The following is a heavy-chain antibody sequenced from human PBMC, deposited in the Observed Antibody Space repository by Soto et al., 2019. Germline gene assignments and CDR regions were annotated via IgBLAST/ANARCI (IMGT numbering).Heavy chain of an antibody. CDR1: GFTFNTYA. V-gene: IGHV3-30*04. J-gene: IGHJ4*02. CDR3: ARGAITVPRGVDY. D-gene: IGHD1-26*01. Sequence: QVHLEESGGGVVHPGRSLRLSCAASGFTFNTYAVHWVRQAPGKGLEWVAVVSSDGSIKYYSDSVKGRFSISRDNSNNPLSLQRNSLTTEDTDVYYCARGAITVPRGVDYWGRGTLVTVSS. CDR2: VSSDGSIK.